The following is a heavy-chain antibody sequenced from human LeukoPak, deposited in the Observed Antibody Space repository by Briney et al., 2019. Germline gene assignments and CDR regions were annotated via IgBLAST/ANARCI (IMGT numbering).Heavy chain of an antibody. CDR1: GFTFSSYE. V-gene: IGHV3-48*03. CDR2: ISSSGSTI. CDR3: ASALPDYGDYVGKYYYGMDV. D-gene: IGHD4-17*01. Sequence: GGSLRLSCAASGFTFSSYEMNWIRQAPGKGLEWVSYISSSGSTIYYADSVKGRFTISRDNAKNSLYLQMNSLRAEDTAVYYCASALPDYGDYVGKYYYGMDVWGQGTTVTVSS. J-gene: IGHJ6*02.